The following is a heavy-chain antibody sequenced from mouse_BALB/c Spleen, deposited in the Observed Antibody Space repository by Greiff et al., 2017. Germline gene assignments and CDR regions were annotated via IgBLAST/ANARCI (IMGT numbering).Heavy chain of an antibody. Sequence: EVQLQQSGAELVKPGASVKLSCTASGFNIKDTYMHWVKQRPEQGLEWIGRIDPANGNTKYDPKFQGKATITADTSSNTAYLQLSSLTSEDTAVYYCAYYSSSYAWFAYWGQGTLVTVSA. CDR3: AYYSSSYAWFAY. CDR2: IDPANGNT. V-gene: IGHV14-3*02. CDR1: GFNIKDTY. J-gene: IGHJ3*01. D-gene: IGHD1-1*01.